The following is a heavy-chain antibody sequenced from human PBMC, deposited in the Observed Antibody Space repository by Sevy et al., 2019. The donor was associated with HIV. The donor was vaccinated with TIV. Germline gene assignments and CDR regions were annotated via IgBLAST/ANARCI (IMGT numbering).Heavy chain of an antibody. V-gene: IGHV3-15*01. CDR1: GFTFSNAW. Sequence: GGSLRLSCAASGFTFSNAWMSWVRQAPGKGLEWVGRIKSKTDGGTTDYAAPVKGRFTISRDDSKNTLYLQMNSLKTEDTAMYYCTTDSYRGSSGYYYGYYYYYMDVWGKGPRSPSP. CDR3: TTDSYRGSSGYYYGYYYYYMDV. J-gene: IGHJ6*03. CDR2: IKSKTDGGTT. D-gene: IGHD3-22*01.